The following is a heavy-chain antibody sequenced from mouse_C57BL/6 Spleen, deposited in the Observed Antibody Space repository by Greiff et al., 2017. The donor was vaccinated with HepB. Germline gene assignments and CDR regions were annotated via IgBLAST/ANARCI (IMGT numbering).Heavy chain of an antibody. J-gene: IGHJ3*01. CDR1: GYSFTGYY. CDR3: ASWGYYDYEAWFAY. CDR2: INPSTGGT. V-gene: IGHV1-42*01. D-gene: IGHD2-4*01. Sequence: VQLQQSGPELVKPGASVKISCKASGYSFTGYYMNWVKQSPEKSLEWIGEINPSTGGTTYNQKFKAKATLTVDKSSSTAYMQLKSLTSEDSAVYYCASWGYYDYEAWFAYWGQGTLVTVSA.